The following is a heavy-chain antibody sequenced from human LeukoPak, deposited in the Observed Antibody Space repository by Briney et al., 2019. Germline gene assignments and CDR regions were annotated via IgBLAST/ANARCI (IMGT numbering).Heavy chain of an antibody. CDR3: ARGGTSPAGY. D-gene: IGHD2-15*01. V-gene: IGHV3-9*01. CDR2: ISWNSGSI. J-gene: IGHJ4*02. Sequence: PGGSLRLSCAASGFTFDDYAMHWVRQAPGKGLEWVSGISWNSGSIGYVDSVKGRFTISRDNAKNSLYLQMNSLRAEDTAVYYCARGGTSPAGYWGQGALVTVSS. CDR1: GFTFDDYA.